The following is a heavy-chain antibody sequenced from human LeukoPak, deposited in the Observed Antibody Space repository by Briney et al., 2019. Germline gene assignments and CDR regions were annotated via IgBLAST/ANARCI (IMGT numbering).Heavy chain of an antibody. Sequence: GGSLRLSCAASGFTFSSYAMSWVRQAPGKGLEWVSAISGSGGSTYYADSVKGRFTISRGNSKNTLYLQMNSLRAEDTAVYYCAKGTGRYCSSTSCSDAFDIWGQGTMVTVSS. CDR2: ISGSGGST. V-gene: IGHV3-23*01. J-gene: IGHJ3*02. D-gene: IGHD2-2*01. CDR3: AKGTGRYCSSTSCSDAFDI. CDR1: GFTFSSYA.